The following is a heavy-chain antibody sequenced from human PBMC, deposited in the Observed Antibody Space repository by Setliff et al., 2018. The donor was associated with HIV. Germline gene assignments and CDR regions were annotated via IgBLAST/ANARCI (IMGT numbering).Heavy chain of an antibody. V-gene: IGHV1-18*01. CDR2: VSGYNGDT. CDR1: GYTFSSYG. Sequence: ASVKVSCKASGYTFSSYGISWVRQAPGQGLVWVGWVSGYNGDTNYAQNLRGRVTVTTDTSTTTAYMELRGLTSDDTAMYYCARDPPGNPWFFDYWGPGTLVTVSS. J-gene: IGHJ4*02. D-gene: IGHD3-22*01. CDR3: ARDPPGNPWFFDY.